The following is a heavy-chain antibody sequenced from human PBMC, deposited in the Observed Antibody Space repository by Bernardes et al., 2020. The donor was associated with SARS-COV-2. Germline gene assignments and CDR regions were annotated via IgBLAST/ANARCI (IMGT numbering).Heavy chain of an antibody. CDR3: ARGGIVVVAATALLDP. CDR1: GYTFTTYD. J-gene: IGHJ5*02. CDR2: INPNDGDT. D-gene: IGHD2-15*01. V-gene: IGHV1-8*01. Sequence: ASVKVSCKASGYTFTTYDIQWVRQAPGQGLEWMGWINPNDGDTDYAQKFQGRVTMTRDTSTSTAYMELNSLTSEDTAVYYCARGGIVVVAATALLDPWGQGTLVTVSS.